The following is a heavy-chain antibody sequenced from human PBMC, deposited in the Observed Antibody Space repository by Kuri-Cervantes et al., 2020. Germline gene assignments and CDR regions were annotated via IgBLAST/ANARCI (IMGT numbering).Heavy chain of an antibody. Sequence: GGSLRLSCKGSEYSFTNYGIIWVRQMPGKGLELMGIFYPGDSDTRYSPSFEGQVTISADKSISTAYLQWSSLKASDTAMYYCARRAYYYYYMDVWGKGTTVTVSS. J-gene: IGHJ6*03. V-gene: IGHV5-51*01. CDR2: FYPGDSDT. CDR3: ARRAYYYYYMDV. CDR1: EYSFTNYG.